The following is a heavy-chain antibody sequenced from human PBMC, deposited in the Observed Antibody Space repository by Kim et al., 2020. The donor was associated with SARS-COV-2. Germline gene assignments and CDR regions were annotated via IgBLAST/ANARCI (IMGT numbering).Heavy chain of an antibody. CDR3: ARGPPIGGGDCYSH. D-gene: IGHD2-21*02. J-gene: IGHJ4*02. Sequence: NPSLNSRVTISRDTSKSQFSLKVSSVTAADTAVYYCARGPPIGGGDCYSHWGQGTLVTVSS. V-gene: IGHV4-30-2*05.